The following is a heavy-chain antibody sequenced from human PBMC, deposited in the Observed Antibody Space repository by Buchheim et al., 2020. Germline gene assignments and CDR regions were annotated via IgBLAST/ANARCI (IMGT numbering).Heavy chain of an antibody. V-gene: IGHV4-31*03. CDR2: IYYSGNT. CDR3: ARAKESSSWYNLPVSGYFDY. Sequence: QVQLQESGPGLVKPSQTLSLTCTVSGGSISSGNYYWSWIRQHPGKGLEWIGYIYYSGNTYYNPSLKSRITISVDTSKNQFSLRLSSVTAADTAVYYCARAKESSSWYNLPVSGYFDYWGQGTL. J-gene: IGHJ4*02. CDR1: GGSISSGNYY. D-gene: IGHD6-13*01.